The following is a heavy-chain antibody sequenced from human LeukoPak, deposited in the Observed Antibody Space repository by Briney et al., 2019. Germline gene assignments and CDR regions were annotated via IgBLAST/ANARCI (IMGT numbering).Heavy chain of an antibody. D-gene: IGHD6-6*01. CDR2: IYSGGST. V-gene: IGHV3-53*01. CDR3: ARTAARIPYYYYYYMDV. Sequence: PGGSLRLSCAASGFTVSSNYMSWVRQAPGKGLEWVSVIYSGGSTYYADSVKGRFTISRDNSKNTLYLQMNSLRAEDTAVYYCARTAARIPYYYYYYMDVWGKGTTVTVSS. J-gene: IGHJ6*03. CDR1: GFTVSSNY.